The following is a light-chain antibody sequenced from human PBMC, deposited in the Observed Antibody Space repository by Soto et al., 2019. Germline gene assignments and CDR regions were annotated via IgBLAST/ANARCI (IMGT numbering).Light chain of an antibody. Sequence: VWSQCPGPLSQSTGERATPSGMASQSVSNNYLAWYQQKPGQAPRLLIYGASNRATGIPDRFSGSGSGTDFTLTISRLEPEDFAVYYCQQYGSSGTFGQGTKVDIK. CDR1: QSVSNNY. J-gene: IGKJ1*01. V-gene: IGKV3-20*01. CDR2: GAS. CDR3: QQYGSSGT.